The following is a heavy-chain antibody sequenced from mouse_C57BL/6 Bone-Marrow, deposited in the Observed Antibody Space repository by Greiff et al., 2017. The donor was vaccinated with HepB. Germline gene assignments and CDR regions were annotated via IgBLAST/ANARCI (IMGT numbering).Heavy chain of an antibody. D-gene: IGHD1-2*01. J-gene: IGHJ1*03. CDR2: INPYNGGT. Sequence: VQLQQSGPVLVKPGASVKMSCKASGYTFTDYYMNWVKQSHGKSLEWIGVINPYNGGTSYDQKFKGKATLTVDKSSSPAYMELNSLTSEDSAVYYCARNYGPWYFDVWGTGTTVTVSS. CDR3: ARNYGPWYFDV. V-gene: IGHV1-19*01. CDR1: GYTFTDYY.